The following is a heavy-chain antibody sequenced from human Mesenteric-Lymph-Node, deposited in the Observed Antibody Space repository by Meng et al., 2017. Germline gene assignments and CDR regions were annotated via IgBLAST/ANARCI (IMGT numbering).Heavy chain of an antibody. CDR2: IYYSGST. CDR1: GGSISSGGYY. J-gene: IGHJ5*02. V-gene: IGHV4-31*01. CDR3: ARVRYYYGSGSTWFDP. Sequence: QVQLQESGPGLVKPSQTLSLTCTVSGGSISSGGYYWSWIRQHPGKGLEWIGYIYYSGSTYYNPPLKSLVTISVDTSKNQFSLKLSSVTAADTAVYYCARVRYYYGSGSTWFDPWGQGTLVTVSS. D-gene: IGHD3-10*01.